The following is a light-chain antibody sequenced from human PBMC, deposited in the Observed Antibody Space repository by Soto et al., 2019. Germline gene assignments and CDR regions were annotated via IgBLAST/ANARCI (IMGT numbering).Light chain of an antibody. CDR2: DVS. Sequence: SVLTQPASVFGSPGQSITISCTGTSSDVGGYNYVSWYQQHPGKAPKFMIYDVSNRPSGVSDRFSGSKSGNTASLTISGLQAEDEADYYCSSSTTGSTPVVFGGGTKLTVL. CDR1: SSDVGGYNY. CDR3: SSSTTGSTPVV. J-gene: IGLJ2*01. V-gene: IGLV2-14*01.